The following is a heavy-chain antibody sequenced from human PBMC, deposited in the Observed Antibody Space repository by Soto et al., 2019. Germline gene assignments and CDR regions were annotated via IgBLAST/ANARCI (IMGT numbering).Heavy chain of an antibody. CDR1: GGSISSSSYY. V-gene: IGHV4-39*01. Sequence: QLQLQESGPGLVKPSETLSLTCTVSGGSISSSSYYWGWIRQPPGKGLEWIGSIYYSGSTYYNPSLKSRVTISVDTSKNQFSLKQSCVTAADTAVYYCARQKIYGSYLASGSYFDYWGQGTLVTVSS. J-gene: IGHJ4*02. CDR3: ARQKIYGSYLASGSYFDY. CDR2: IYYSGST. D-gene: IGHD3-10*01.